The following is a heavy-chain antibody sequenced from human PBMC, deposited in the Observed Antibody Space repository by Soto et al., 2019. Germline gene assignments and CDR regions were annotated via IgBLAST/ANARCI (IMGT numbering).Heavy chain of an antibody. Sequence: EVQLVESGGGLVQPGRSLRLSCAASGFTFDDYAMHWVRQAPGKGLEWVSGISWNSGSIGDADSVKGRFTISRDNAKNSLYLQMNSPRAEYTALYYCAKATYDYVWASYLLDYWGQGTLLTVSS. J-gene: IGHJ4*02. CDR3: AKATYDYVWASYLLDY. CDR2: ISWNSGSI. CDR1: GFTFDDYA. V-gene: IGHV3-9*01. D-gene: IGHD3-16*02.